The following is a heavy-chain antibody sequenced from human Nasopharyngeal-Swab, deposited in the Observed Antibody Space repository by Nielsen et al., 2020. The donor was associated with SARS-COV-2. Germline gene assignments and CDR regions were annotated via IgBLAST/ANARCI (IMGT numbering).Heavy chain of an antibody. CDR1: GFTFSDSA. D-gene: IGHD2-15*01. CDR3: TRCGGGCYSGRDY. CDR2: VRSKGNNYAT. Sequence: GGSLRLSCAASGFTFSDSAIHWVRQASGKGLEWVGRVRSKGNNYATAYSASVKGRFIIFRDDPTNTAYLQMNSLKTEDTAMYYCTRCGGGCYSGRDYWGQGTLDTVSS. V-gene: IGHV3-73*01. J-gene: IGHJ4*02.